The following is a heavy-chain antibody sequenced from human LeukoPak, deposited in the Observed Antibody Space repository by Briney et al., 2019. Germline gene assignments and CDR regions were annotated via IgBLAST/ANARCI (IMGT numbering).Heavy chain of an antibody. CDR3: ARVGSIAARLDWFDP. CDR2: IIPIFGTA. Sequence: SVKVSCKASGGTFSSYAISWVRQAPGQGLEWMGGIIPIFGTANYAQKFQGRVTITTDESTSTAYMELSSLRSEDTAVYYCARVGSIAARLDWFDPWGQGTLVTVSS. V-gene: IGHV1-69*05. D-gene: IGHD6-6*01. J-gene: IGHJ5*02. CDR1: GGTFSSYA.